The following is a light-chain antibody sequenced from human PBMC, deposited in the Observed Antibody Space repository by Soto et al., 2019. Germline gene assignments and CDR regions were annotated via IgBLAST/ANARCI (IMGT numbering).Light chain of an antibody. J-gene: IGKJ5*01. Sequence: EIVLAQSPGTLSFSPLEREGLXIRASQSVSSNYLAWYQQKPGQAPRLLIYGASTRATGIPDRFSGSGSGTDFTLTISRLEPEDFAVFYCQHYDSLPITFGQGTRLEIK. V-gene: IGKV3-20*01. CDR2: GAS. CDR1: QSVSSNY. CDR3: QHYDSLPIT.